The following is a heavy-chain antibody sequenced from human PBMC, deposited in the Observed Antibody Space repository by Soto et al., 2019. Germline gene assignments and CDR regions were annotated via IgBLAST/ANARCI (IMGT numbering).Heavy chain of an antibody. Sequence: QVQLLQSGAEVKKRGSSVRVAGVVFGGTFRTYAISWVRQAPGQGLEWMGEIIPIFGTVNYAQKFQCRVTNTADESTTTVYMDLRSLRSEDTAVYYGAKVAVAGAPTFSYYSGMHVWGPGTTVTVAS. J-gene: IGHJ6*02. CDR2: IIPIFGTV. CDR3: AKVAVAGAPTFSYYSGMHV. V-gene: IGHV1-69*12. CDR1: GGTFRTYA. D-gene: IGHD3-16*01.